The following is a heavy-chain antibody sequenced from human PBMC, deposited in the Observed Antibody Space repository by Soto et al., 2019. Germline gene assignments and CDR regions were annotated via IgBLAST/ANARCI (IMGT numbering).Heavy chain of an antibody. D-gene: IGHD6-6*01. J-gene: IGHJ6*02. CDR3: AKETEYSSSSFYYYYYGMDV. V-gene: IGHV3-23*01. CDR2: ISGSGGST. Sequence: PGGSLRLSCAACGFTFSSYAMSWVRQAPGKGLEWVSAISGSGGSTYYADSVKGRFTISRDNSKNTLYLQMNSLRAEDTAVYYCAKETEYSSSSFYYYYYGMDVWGQGTTVTVSS. CDR1: GFTFSSYA.